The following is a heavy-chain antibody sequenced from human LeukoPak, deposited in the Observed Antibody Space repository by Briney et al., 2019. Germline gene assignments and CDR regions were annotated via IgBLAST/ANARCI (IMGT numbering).Heavy chain of an antibody. J-gene: IGHJ5*02. CDR1: GGSISSGGYY. CDR2: IYYSGST. D-gene: IGHD3-10*01. Sequence: SQTLSLTCTVSGGSISSGGYYWSWIRQHPGKGLEWIRYIYYSGSTYYNQSLKSRVTISVDKSKNQFSLRLTSVTAADTAVYYCARELWFVNAPGSWFDPWGQGTLVTVSS. CDR3: ARELWFVNAPGSWFDP. V-gene: IGHV4-31*03.